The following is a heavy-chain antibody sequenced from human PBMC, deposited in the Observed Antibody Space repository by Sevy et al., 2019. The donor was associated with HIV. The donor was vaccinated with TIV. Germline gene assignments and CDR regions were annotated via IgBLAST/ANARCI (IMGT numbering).Heavy chain of an antibody. D-gene: IGHD6-6*01. CDR3: ARLSSSSAS. Sequence: SETLSLTCAVSGYSISSGYYWGWIRQPPGKGLEWIGSIYHSGSTYYIPSLKSRVTISVDTSKNQFSLKLGSVTAADTAVYYCARLSSSSASWGQGTLVTVSS. J-gene: IGHJ4*02. CDR1: GYSISSGYY. V-gene: IGHV4-38-2*01. CDR2: IYHSGST.